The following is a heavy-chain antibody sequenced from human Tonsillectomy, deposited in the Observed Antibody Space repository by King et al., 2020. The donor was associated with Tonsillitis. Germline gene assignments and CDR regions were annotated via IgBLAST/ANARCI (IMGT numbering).Heavy chain of an antibody. CDR3: AKILGYTYGPLDY. J-gene: IGHJ4*02. CDR1: GFTFSSYA. CDR2: ISGSGGST. V-gene: IGHV3-23*04. D-gene: IGHD5-18*01. Sequence: VQLVESGGGLVQPGGSLRLSCAASGFTFSSYAMSWVRQAPGKGLECVSGISGSGGSTDYADSVQGRFTISRDNSKNTLYLQMNSLRAEDMAVYYCAKILGYTYGPLDYWGQGTVVTVSS.